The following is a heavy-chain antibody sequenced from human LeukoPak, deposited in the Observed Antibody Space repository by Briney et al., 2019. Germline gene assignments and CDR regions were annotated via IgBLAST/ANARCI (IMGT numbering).Heavy chain of an antibody. J-gene: IGHJ5*02. D-gene: IGHD1-20*01. CDR3: ARVGLDNWNLAWFDP. CDR1: GGSISSGGYY. CDR2: IYHSGST. V-gene: IGHV4-30-2*01. Sequence: PSQTLSLTCTASGGSISSGGYYWIWIRQPPGKGLEWIGYIYHSGSTYYNPSLKSRVTISVDRSKNQFSLKLSSVTAADTAVYYCARVGLDNWNLAWFDPWGQGTLVTVSS.